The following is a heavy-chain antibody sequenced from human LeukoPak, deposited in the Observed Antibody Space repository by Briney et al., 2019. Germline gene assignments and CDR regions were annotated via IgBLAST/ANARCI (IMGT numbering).Heavy chain of an antibody. D-gene: IGHD3/OR15-3a*01. CDR2: INHSGST. J-gene: IGHJ6*03. CDR3: ARGGPHYDLWAPYEGGFYHLDV. CDR1: GGSFSGYS. Sequence: SETLSLTCAVTGGSFSGYSWTWIRQAPGKGLEWIGEINHSGSTKYSASLKSRVTIAVDASTSRFYLELSSVTAADTAVYYCARGGPHYDLWAPYEGGFYHLDVWDKGTTVIVSS. V-gene: IGHV4-34*01.